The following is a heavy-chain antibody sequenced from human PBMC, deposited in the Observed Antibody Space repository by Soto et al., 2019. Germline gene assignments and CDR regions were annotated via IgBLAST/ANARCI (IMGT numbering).Heavy chain of an antibody. CDR2: IIPILGIA. CDR1: GGTFSIYT. D-gene: IGHD3-10*01. V-gene: IGHV1-69*02. J-gene: IGHJ4*02. CDR3: ARSPSAFGELLSPPRIDY. Sequence: SVKVSCKASGGTFSIYTISWVRQAPGQGLEWMGRIIPILGIANYAQKFQGRVTITADKSTSTAYMELSSLRSEDTAVYYCARSPSAFGELLSPPRIDYWGQGTLVTVSS.